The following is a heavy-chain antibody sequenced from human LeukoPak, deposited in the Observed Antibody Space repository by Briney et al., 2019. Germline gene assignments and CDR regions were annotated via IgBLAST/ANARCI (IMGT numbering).Heavy chain of an antibody. CDR2: INTDGSNT. CDR3: AREKTTVPTAMAFDI. D-gene: IGHD4-17*01. Sequence: GGSLRLSCAASGFTFSNYWMHWVRQAPGKGLVWVSRINTDGSNTKYADSVKGRFTISRDNSKNTLYLQMNSLRAEDTAVYYCAREKTTVPTAMAFDIWGQGTMVTVSS. CDR1: GFTFSNYW. V-gene: IGHV3-74*01. J-gene: IGHJ3*02.